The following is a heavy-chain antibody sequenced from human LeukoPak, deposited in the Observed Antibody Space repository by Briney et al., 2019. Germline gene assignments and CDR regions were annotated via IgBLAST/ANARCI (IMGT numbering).Heavy chain of an antibody. CDR2: IYYSGST. CDR1: GGSISSSSYY. CDR3: ALVHVVVAATDYFDY. V-gene: IGHV4-39*01. Sequence: SETLSLTCTVSGGSISSSSYYWGWIRQPPGKGLEWIGSIYYSGSTYYNPSLKSRVTISVDTSKNQFSLKLSSVTAADTAAYYCALVHVVVAATDYFDYWGQGTLVTVSS. J-gene: IGHJ4*02. D-gene: IGHD2-15*01.